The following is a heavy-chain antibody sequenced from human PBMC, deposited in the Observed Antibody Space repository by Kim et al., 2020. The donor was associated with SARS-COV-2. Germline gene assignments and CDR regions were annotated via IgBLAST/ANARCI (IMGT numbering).Heavy chain of an antibody. J-gene: IGHJ3*02. V-gene: IGHV3-53*01. CDR3: AKDWDGYSLLDAFDI. CDR2: IHSGGST. Sequence: GGSLRLSCVPSGFIVSSNRMSWVRQAPGKGLEWVSVIHSGGSTYYADSVKGRFTISRDNSKNTLYLEMNRLRTEDTALYYCAKDWDGYSLLDAFDIWGQGTMVTVSS. CDR1: GFIVSSNR. D-gene: IGHD4-4*01.